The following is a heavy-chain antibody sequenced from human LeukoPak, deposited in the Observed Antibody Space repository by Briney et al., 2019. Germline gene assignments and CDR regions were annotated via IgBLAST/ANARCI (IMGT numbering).Heavy chain of an antibody. D-gene: IGHD3-3*01. V-gene: IGHV4-39*01. CDR3: ASPQLRFLEELAFDI. J-gene: IGHJ3*02. Sequence: KTSETLSLTCTVSGGSISSSSYYWGWIRQPPGKWLEWNGSIYYSGSTYYNPSLKSRVTISVDTSKNQFSLKLSSVTAADTAVYYCASPQLRFLEELAFDIWGQGTMVTVSS. CDR2: IYYSGST. CDR1: GGSISSSSYY.